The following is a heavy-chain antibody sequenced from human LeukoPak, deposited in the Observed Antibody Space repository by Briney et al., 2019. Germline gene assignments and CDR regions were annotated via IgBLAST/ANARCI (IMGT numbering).Heavy chain of an antibody. J-gene: IGHJ4*02. D-gene: IGHD1-26*01. CDR2: IDSDDDK. CDR1: GFSLSTTGMC. V-gene: IGHV2-70*11. CDR3: ARIRSTGSQSFDY. Sequence: SDPALLKPTPTLTLTCTFSGFSLSTTGMCVTWIRQPPGKALGWPARIDSDDDKYYNTSLKTRLTISKDTSKNQVVLTMTNMDPVDTATYYCARIRSTGSQSFDYWGQGTLVTVSS.